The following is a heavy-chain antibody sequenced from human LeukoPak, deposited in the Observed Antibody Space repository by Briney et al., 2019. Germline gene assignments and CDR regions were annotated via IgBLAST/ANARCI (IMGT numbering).Heavy chain of an antibody. CDR3: AKDSLGYCSGGSCYSEA. J-gene: IGHJ5*02. V-gene: IGHV3-23*01. D-gene: IGHD2-15*01. CDR1: GFTFSSYA. Sequence: PGGSLRLSCAASGFTFSSYAMSWVRQAPGKGLEWVSAISGSGGSTYYADSVKGRFTISRDNSKNTLYLQMNSLRAEDTAVYYCAKDSLGYCSGGSCYSEAWGQGTLVTVSS. CDR2: ISGSGGST.